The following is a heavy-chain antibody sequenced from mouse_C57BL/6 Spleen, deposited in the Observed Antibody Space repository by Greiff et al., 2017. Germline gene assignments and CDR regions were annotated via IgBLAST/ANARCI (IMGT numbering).Heavy chain of an antibody. V-gene: IGHV1-15*01. J-gene: IGHJ2*01. D-gene: IGHD1-1*01. CDR3: TRGDYGSSYVRDYFDY. Sequence: QVQLQQSGAELVRPGASVTLSCKASGYTFTDYDMHWVKQTPVHGLEWLGAIDPETGGTAYNPTFKGKAILTADTSSSTAYMELRSLPSDDSAVYDCTRGDYGSSYVRDYFDYRGQGTTLTVA. CDR1: GYTFTDYD. CDR2: IDPETGGT.